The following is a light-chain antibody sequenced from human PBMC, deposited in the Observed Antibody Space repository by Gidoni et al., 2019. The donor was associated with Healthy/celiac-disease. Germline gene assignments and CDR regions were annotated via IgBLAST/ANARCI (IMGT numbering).Light chain of an antibody. CDR1: QSVSSSY. J-gene: IGKJ4*01. Sequence: EIVLTQSPGPLSLSSGERATLSCRASQSVSSSYLAWYQQKPGQAPRLLIYGASSRATGIPDRLSGSGSGTDFTLTISRLEPEDFAVYYCQQYGSSPVTFGGGTKVEIK. V-gene: IGKV3-20*01. CDR3: QQYGSSPVT. CDR2: GAS.